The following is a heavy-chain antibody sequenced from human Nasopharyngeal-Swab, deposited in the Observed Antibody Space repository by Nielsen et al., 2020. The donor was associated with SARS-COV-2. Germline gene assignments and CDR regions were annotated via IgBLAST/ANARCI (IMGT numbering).Heavy chain of an antibody. V-gene: IGHV3-23*01. CDR3: ARGISISYSSSFSAFDI. D-gene: IGHD6-13*01. Sequence: GESLKISCAASGFTFSSYAMHWVRQAPGKGLEWVSAISGSGGSTYYADSVKGRFTISRDNSKNSLYLQMNSLRAEDTAVYYCARGISISYSSSFSAFDIWGQGTMVTVSS. J-gene: IGHJ3*02. CDR1: GFTFSSYA. CDR2: ISGSGGST.